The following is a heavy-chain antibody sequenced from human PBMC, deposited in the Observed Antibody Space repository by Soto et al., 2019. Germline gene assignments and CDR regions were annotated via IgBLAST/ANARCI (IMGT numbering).Heavy chain of an antibody. CDR1: GFTFSSYA. CDR3: AKSRAGYYNPYYYYGMDV. Sequence: GGSLRLSCAASGFTFSSYAMSWVRQAPGKGLEWVSAISGSGGSTYYADSVKGRFTISRDNSKNTLYLQMNSLRAEDTAVYYCAKSRAGYYNPYYYYGMDVWGQGTTVTVSS. J-gene: IGHJ6*02. V-gene: IGHV3-23*01. D-gene: IGHD3-9*01. CDR2: ISGSGGST.